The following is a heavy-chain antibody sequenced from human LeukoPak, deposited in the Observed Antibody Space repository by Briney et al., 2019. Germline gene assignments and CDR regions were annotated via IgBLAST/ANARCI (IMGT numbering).Heavy chain of an antibody. CDR2: ISAYNGNI. Sequence: ASVKVSCKASGYTFTSYGITWVRQAPGQGLEWMGWISAYNGNINYAQKLQGRVTMTTDTSTSTAYLDWRSLRSDETAVYYCAIAEQYQLLLHWGERTLVTVSS. D-gene: IGHD2-2*01. J-gene: IGHJ4*02. CDR3: AIAEQYQLLLH. CDR1: GYTFTSYG. V-gene: IGHV1-18*01.